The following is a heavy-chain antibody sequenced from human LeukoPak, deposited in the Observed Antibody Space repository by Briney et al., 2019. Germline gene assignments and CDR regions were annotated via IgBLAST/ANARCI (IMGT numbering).Heavy chain of an antibody. J-gene: IGHJ6*03. CDR1: GFTFSGFG. D-gene: IGHD1-14*01. CDR2: IQHDGSNT. CDR3: ATAASLRYPYMDV. Sequence: TGGSLRLSCAASGFTFSGFGMRWVRQPPGQGLEWVAFIQHDGSNTYYEGSVKGRLSISRDNSKNTLYLDMDSLRPDDTAVYYCATAASLRYPYMDVWGKGTTVTVSS. V-gene: IGHV3-30*02.